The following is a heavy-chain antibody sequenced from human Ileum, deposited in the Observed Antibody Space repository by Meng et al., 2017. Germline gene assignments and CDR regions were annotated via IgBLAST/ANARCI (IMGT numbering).Heavy chain of an antibody. CDR2: IQSKADGGTT. CDR3: TTFYAGY. CDR1: GFTFSDRW. D-gene: IGHD3-16*01. Sequence: EAQLVEPGGGFGKPGGHLRLSCAASGFTFSDRWMTCVRQAPGKGLEWVGHIQSKADGGTTDYAAPVKGRFTISRDDSKSTLYLQMNSLKTEDTAVYYCTTFYAGYWGQGTLVTVSS. V-gene: IGHV3-15*01. J-gene: IGHJ4*02.